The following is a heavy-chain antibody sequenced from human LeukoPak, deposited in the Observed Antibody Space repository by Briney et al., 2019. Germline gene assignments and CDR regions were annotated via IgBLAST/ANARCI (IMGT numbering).Heavy chain of an antibody. CDR1: GFIFSDYA. CDR3: AKDRAVAEYYFDY. V-gene: IGHV3-64*04. CDR2: ISSDGDRT. D-gene: IGHD6-19*01. J-gene: IGHJ4*02. Sequence: AGGSLRLSCSASGFIFSDYAMRWVRQAPGKGLEYISAISSDGDRTFFTDSVKGRFTISRDNSKNTLYLQMNSLRAEDTAVYYCAKDRAVAEYYFDYWGQGTLVTVSS.